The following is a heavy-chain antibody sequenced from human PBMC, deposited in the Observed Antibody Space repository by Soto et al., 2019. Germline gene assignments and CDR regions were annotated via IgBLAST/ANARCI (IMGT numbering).Heavy chain of an antibody. Sequence: GGSLTLACPGSVFTVSSNAMTWVRHAPGKGLEWVSTLSDSGGHTYYADSVKGRFTISRDNPKNTLYLQMNSLRAEDTAVYYCAKDSQSVSVSAARVYGMDVWGQGTTVTVSS. CDR1: VFTVSSNA. D-gene: IGHD2-2*01. J-gene: IGHJ6*02. V-gene: IGHV3-23*01. CDR2: LSDSGGHT. CDR3: AKDSQSVSVSAARVYGMDV.